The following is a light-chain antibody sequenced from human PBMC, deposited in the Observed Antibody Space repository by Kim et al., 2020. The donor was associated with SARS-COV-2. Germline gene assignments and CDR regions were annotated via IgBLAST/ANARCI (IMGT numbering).Light chain of an antibody. J-gene: IGKJ2*01. V-gene: IGKV3-15*01. CDR3: HQYNNWPPYT. CDR1: QSVKNN. CDR2: DAS. Sequence: VSPGERATLSCRASQSVKNNLAWSQQKPGQAPRLLIYDASTRATGVPARFSGSGSGTEFTLTISSLQSEDFAVYYCHQYNNWPPYTFGQGTKLEI.